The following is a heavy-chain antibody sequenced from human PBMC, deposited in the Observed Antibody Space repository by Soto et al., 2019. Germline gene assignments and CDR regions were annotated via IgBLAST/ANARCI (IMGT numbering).Heavy chain of an antibody. Sequence: QVHLVQSGAEVKKPGASVKVSCKASGYIFSNYGVTWVRQAPGQGLEWMGWIGPYNGKTDYAQNFQGRVTMTADTSTSTAYMELRSLRSDDTAVYHCARDPSGEVVPAASDSWGQGTLVTVSS. CDR2: IGPYNGKT. CDR3: ARDPSGEVVPAASDS. J-gene: IGHJ4*02. D-gene: IGHD2-2*01. CDR1: GYIFSNYG. V-gene: IGHV1-18*01.